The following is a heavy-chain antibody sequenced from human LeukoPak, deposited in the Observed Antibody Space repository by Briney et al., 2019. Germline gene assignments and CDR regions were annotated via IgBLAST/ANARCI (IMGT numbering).Heavy chain of an antibody. CDR3: AKEYYYGSGSYYTKPYCFDY. V-gene: IGHV3-33*06. CDR2: TWYDGSNK. D-gene: IGHD3-10*01. J-gene: IGHJ4*02. Sequence: PGRSLRLSCAASGFSFSSYGMHWVRQAPGKGLEWVAVTWYDGSNKYYADSVKGRFTISRDNSKNTLYLQMNILRAEDTAVYYCAKEYYYGSGSYYTKPYCFDYWGQGTLVTVSS. CDR1: GFSFSSYG.